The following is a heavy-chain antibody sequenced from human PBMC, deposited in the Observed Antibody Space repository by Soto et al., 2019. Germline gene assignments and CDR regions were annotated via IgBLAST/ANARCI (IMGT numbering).Heavy chain of an antibody. CDR2: IDNSGST. CDR3: ARGGQDFWSGPFDY. J-gene: IGHJ4*02. Sequence: PSETLSLTCTVSGGSISNYCCNWLRPPAGKGLEWIGRIDNSGSTNYNPSLKSRITMSADTSRNQFSLKLNSVTAADTAVYYCARGGQDFWSGPFDYWGQGALVTVSS. V-gene: IGHV4-4*07. D-gene: IGHD3-3*01. CDR1: GGSISNYC.